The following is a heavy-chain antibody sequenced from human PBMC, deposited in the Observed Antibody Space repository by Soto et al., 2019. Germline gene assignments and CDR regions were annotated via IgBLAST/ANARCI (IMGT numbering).Heavy chain of an antibody. J-gene: IGHJ4*02. Sequence: GGSLRLSCVASGFTFINYNMNWVRQAPGKGLEWISYISGSSSTIYYEDSVKGRFTISRDNVKNSLYLQMNSLRAEDTAVYYCARDRYGDYAFDYWGQGTLVTVSS. CDR1: GFTFINYN. V-gene: IGHV3-48*01. D-gene: IGHD4-17*01. CDR3: ARDRYGDYAFDY. CDR2: ISGSSSTI.